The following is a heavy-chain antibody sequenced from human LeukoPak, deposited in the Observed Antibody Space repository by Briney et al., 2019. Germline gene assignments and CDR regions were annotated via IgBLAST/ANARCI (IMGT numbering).Heavy chain of an antibody. CDR3: ARDYYDSSGYNYYMDV. V-gene: IGHV1-69*13. CDR2: IICFSGST. CDR1: GGTFINYA. Sequence: SVKVSCKASGGTFINYAFSWVRQAPGQGLEWMGGIICFSGSTNYAQKFQGRVTITADESTSTVYMELSSLRSEDTAVYYCARDYYDSSGYNYYMDVWGKGTTVTISS. J-gene: IGHJ6*03. D-gene: IGHD3-22*01.